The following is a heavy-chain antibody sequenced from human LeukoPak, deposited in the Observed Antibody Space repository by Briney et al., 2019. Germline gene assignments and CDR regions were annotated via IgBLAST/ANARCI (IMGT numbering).Heavy chain of an antibody. CDR1: GFTFGSYG. Sequence: PGGSLRLSCEASGFTFGSYGMSWVRQAPGKGLEWVSGIRNGDDTTYADSVKGRFTISRDNAKNSLYLQMNSLRAEDTAVYYCARRFYYDSGSYFRSGVAWFDPRGQGTLVTVSS. D-gene: IGHD3-10*01. J-gene: IGHJ5*02. CDR2: IRNGDDT. CDR3: ARRFYYDSGSYFRSGVAWFDP. V-gene: IGHV3-20*04.